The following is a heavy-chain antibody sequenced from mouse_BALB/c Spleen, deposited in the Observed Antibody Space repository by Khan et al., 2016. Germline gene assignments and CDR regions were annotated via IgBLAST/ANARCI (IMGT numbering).Heavy chain of an antibody. J-gene: IGHJ2*01. D-gene: IGHD1-2*01. CDR2: IDPTSGYT. V-gene: IGHV1-4*01. Sequence: QVQLQQSGAELARPGASVKMSCKASGYTFTSYTIHWVKQRPGQGLEWIGYIDPTSGYTNYNQNFKDKATLTADKSSNTAYMQLSSLTSEDSAVYSCARKSSAATSFDYCRQGTTLTVSS. CDR3: ARKSSAATSFDY. CDR1: GYTFTSYT.